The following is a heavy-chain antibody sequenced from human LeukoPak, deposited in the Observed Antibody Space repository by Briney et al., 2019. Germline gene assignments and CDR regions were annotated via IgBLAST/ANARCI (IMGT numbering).Heavy chain of an antibody. CDR2: IWYDGSNE. V-gene: IGHV3-33*01. CDR3: ARDPGLRLDS. D-gene: IGHD3-3*01. CDR1: GFSLSNYA. J-gene: IGHJ4*02. Sequence: TGGSLRLSCAASGFSLSNYAMHWVCRTPGKGLEWVAVIWYDGSNEYYSEFVKGRFAISRDTSRNTLYLQMNNVRAEDTAVYFCARDPGLRLDSWGQGTLVTVS.